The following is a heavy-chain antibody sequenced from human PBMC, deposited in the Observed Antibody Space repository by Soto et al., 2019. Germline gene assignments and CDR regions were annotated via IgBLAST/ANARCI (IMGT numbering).Heavy chain of an antibody. D-gene: IGHD2-2*01. V-gene: IGHV5-10-1*01. Sequence: GESLKISCKGSGYSFTSYWISWVRQMPGKGLEWMGRIDPSDSYTNYSPSFQGHVTISADKSISTAYLQWSSLKASDTAMYYCYPDIVVVPAATESIAAAGFDYRGQGTLVTVSS. J-gene: IGHJ4*02. CDR1: GYSFTSYW. CDR3: YPDIVVVPAATESIAAAGFDY. CDR2: IDPSDSYT.